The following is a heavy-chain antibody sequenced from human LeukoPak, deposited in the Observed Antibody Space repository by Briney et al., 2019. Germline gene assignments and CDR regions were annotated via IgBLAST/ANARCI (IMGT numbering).Heavy chain of an antibody. J-gene: IGHJ4*02. D-gene: IGHD3-16*01. CDR3: ARAPYYDYVDDY. Sequence: SVKVSCKAPGGTFSSYAISWVRQAPGQGLEWMGRIIPIFGTANYAQKFQGRVTITTDESTSTAYMELSSLRSEDTAVYYCARAPYYDYVDDYWGQGTLVTVSS. CDR2: IIPIFGTA. V-gene: IGHV1-69*05. CDR1: GGTFSSYA.